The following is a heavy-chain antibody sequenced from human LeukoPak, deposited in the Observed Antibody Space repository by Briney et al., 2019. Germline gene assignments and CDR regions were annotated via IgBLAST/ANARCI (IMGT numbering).Heavy chain of an antibody. J-gene: IGHJ4*02. V-gene: IGHV3-23*01. CDR2: ISGSGGST. D-gene: IGHD3/OR15-3a*01. Sequence: PGGSLRLSCAASGFTFSSYAMSGVRQAPGKGLEWVSAISGSGGSTYYADSVKGRFTISRDNSKNTLYLQMNSLRAEDTAVYYCAKLPLHGLVVHYFDYWGQGTLVTVSS. CDR3: AKLPLHGLVVHYFDY. CDR1: GFTFSSYA.